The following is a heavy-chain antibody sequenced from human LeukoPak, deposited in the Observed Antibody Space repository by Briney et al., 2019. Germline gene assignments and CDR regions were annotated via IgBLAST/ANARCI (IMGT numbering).Heavy chain of an antibody. CDR2: FIGADGDT. J-gene: IGHJ4*02. CDR3: AKWNRMANREFFD. CDR1: GFNFINFP. Sequence: GGSLRLSCAASGFNFINFPMTWFGQAPGKGLEWVSFIGADGDTNYAESAKARFTISRDNSKKTLFLEMHTLRVEDTAVYYCAKWNRMANREFFDWGQGTLVVVAS. D-gene: IGHD5-24*01. V-gene: IGHV3-23*01.